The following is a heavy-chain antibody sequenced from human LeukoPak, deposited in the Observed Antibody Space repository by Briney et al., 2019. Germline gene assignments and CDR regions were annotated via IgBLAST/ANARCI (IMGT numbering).Heavy chain of an antibody. CDR1: GLAFSAYK. V-gene: IGHV3-74*01. CDR3: VVGGSPGY. D-gene: IGHD2-15*01. CDR2: ISTDGYTT. Sequence: GGSLRLSCAASGLAFSAYKIHWVRQAPRKGLVWVSRISTDGYTTDYADFVQGRFTASRDNTRNTWSLEMNSLRAEDTAVYYCVVGGSPGYWGQGTLVTVSS. J-gene: IGHJ4*02.